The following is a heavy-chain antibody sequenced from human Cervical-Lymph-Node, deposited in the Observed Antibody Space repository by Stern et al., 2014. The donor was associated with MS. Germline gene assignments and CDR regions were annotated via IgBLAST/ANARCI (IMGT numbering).Heavy chain of an antibody. V-gene: IGHV5-51*01. CDR2: IYPDDSDT. J-gene: IGHJ6*02. CDR3: ARRGMDV. Sequence: VQLVESGAEVKKPGESLTISCKGFGYSFNIYWIAWVRQRPGKGLEWMGIIYPDDSDTGYRPSFQGQVTFSVDKSISTAYLQWSSLKPSDTATYFCARRGMDVWGQGTSVTVSS. CDR1: GYSFNIYW.